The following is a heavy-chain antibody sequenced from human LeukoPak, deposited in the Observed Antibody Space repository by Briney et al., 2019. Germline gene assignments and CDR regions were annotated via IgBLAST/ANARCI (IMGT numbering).Heavy chain of an antibody. CDR2: IYYSGST. V-gene: IGHV4-39*01. CDR1: GGSISSSSYY. D-gene: IGHD3-22*01. J-gene: IGHJ3*02. Sequence: PSETLPLTCTVSGGSISSSSYYWGWIRQPPGKGLEWIGSIYYSGSTYYNPSLKSRVTISVDTSKNQFSLKLSSVTAADTAVYYCARVVSGSSGYYYVGAFDIWGQGTMVTVSS. CDR3: ARVVSGSSGYYYVGAFDI.